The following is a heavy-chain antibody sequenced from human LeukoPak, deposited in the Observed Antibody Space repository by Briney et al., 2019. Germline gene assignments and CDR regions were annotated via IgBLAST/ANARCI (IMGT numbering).Heavy chain of an antibody. D-gene: IGHD2-2*01. CDR2: ISPNSGGT. J-gene: IGHJ6*03. CDR3: ARASSTSLLPFYYYYMDV. Sequence: ASVKVSCKTSEYTFTGYYMHWVRQAPGQGLEWMGWISPNSGGTNYAQKFQGRVTMTRDTSISTAYMELSRLRSDDTAVYYCARASSTSLLPFYYYYMDVWGKGTTVTVSS. V-gene: IGHV1-2*02. CDR1: EYTFTGYY.